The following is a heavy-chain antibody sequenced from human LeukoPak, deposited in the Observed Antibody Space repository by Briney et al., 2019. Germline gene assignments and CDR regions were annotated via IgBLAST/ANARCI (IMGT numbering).Heavy chain of an antibody. V-gene: IGHV3-15*05. J-gene: IGHJ4*02. Sequence: PGGSLRLSCATSGFSFGGAWLSWVRQAPGKGLEWIGRIQHGGTTHYAAPLSGRFAISRDDSKATLYLQMNNLKTEDTAIYYCTTVTHFYLGGQGILVTVSS. CDR3: TTVTHFYL. CDR2: IQHGGTT. CDR1: GFSFGGAW. D-gene: IGHD2/OR15-2a*01.